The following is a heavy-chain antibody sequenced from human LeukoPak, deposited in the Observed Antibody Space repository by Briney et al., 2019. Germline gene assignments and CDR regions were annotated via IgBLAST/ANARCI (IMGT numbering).Heavy chain of an antibody. CDR1: GFIFNNYG. CDR3: AKNLYYFDY. Sequence: GGSLRLSCAASGFIFNNYGLIWVRQAPGKGLEWVSAISGSGGSTYYADSVKGRFTISRDNSKNTLYLQMNSLRAEDTAVYYCAKNLYYFDYWGQGTLVTVSS. CDR2: ISGSGGST. J-gene: IGHJ4*02. V-gene: IGHV3-23*01.